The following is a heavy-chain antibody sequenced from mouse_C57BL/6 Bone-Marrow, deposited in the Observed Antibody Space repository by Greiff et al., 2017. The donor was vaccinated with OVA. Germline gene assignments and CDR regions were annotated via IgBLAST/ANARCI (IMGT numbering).Heavy chain of an antibody. V-gene: IGHV1-64*01. CDR2: IHPNSGST. CDR3: ARGRAAYAMDY. J-gene: IGHJ4*01. D-gene: IGHD3-3*01. CDR1: GYTFTSYW. Sequence: QVQLQQSGAELVKPGASVKLSCKASGYTFTSYWMHWVKQRPGQGLEWIGMIHPNSGSTNYNEKFKSKATLTVDKSSSTAYMQLSSLTSEDSAVYYCARGRAAYAMDYWGQGTSVTVSS.